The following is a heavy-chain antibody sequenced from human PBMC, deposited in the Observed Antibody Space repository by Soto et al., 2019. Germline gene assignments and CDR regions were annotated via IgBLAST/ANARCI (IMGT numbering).Heavy chain of an antibody. J-gene: IGHJ4*02. D-gene: IGHD3-22*01. CDR1: GYTFTGYY. CDR2: INPNSGGT. CDR3: ARADYYDSSGTYYFDY. V-gene: IGHV1-2*04. Sequence: WASVKVSCKASGYTFTGYYMHWVRQAPGQGLEWMGWINPNSGGTNYAQKFQGWVTMTRDTSISTAYMELSRLRSDDTAVYYCARADYYDSSGTYYFDYWGQGTLVTVSS.